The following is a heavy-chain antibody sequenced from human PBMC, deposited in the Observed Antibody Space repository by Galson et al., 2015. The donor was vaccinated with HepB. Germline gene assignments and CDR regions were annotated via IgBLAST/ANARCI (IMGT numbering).Heavy chain of an antibody. Sequence: SETLSLTCTVSGGSMSGYYWTWIRQPAGKGLEWIGRIYSSGRTNYNPSLKSRVTMSVDTSKNQFSLTLSSATAADTAVYYCARENSGYDKDYWGQGTLVTVSS. D-gene: IGHD5-12*01. CDR2: IYSSGRT. J-gene: IGHJ4*02. V-gene: IGHV4-4*07. CDR1: GGSMSGYY. CDR3: ARENSGYDKDY.